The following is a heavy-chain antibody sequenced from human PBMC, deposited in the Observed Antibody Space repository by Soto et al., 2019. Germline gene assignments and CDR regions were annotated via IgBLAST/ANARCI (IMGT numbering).Heavy chain of an antibody. V-gene: IGHV4-4*07. CDR2: VYSGGTT. CDR3: ARDIASYAYGEGY. J-gene: IGHJ4*02. Sequence: SATLSLTCTVSGGSINSYWWSWIRQSAGKGLEWIGRVYSGGTTDYNPSLNSRATMSVETSKNQFSLKLSSVTAADTAVYYCARDIASYAYGEGYWGQGIQVTVSS. D-gene: IGHD2-21*01. CDR1: GGSINSYW.